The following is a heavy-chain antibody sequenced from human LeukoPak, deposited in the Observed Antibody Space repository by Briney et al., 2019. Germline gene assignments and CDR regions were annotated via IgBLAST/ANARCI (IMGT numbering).Heavy chain of an antibody. V-gene: IGHV4-39*01. Sequence: PSETLSLTCTVSGGSISSSSYYWGWIRQPPGKGLEWIGSIFYSGSTYYNPSLESRVTISVDTSKNQFSLKLSSVTAADTAVYYCASQFYYDSGGSHYWGQGTLVTVSS. CDR1: GGSISSSSYY. J-gene: IGHJ4*02. CDR2: IFYSGST. CDR3: ASQFYYDSGGSHY. D-gene: IGHD3-22*01.